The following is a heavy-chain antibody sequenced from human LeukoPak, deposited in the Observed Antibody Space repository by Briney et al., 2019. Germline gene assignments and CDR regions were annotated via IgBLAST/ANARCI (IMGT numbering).Heavy chain of an antibody. V-gene: IGHV4-59*01. Sequence: SETLSLTCTVSGGSISSYYWSWIRQPPGKGLEWIGYIYYSGSTNYNPSLKSRVTISVDTSKNHFSLKLSSVTAADTALYYCARDSGEYSLDDAFDIWGQGTMVTVSS. CDR3: ARDSGEYSLDDAFDI. D-gene: IGHD6-6*01. CDR2: IYYSGST. J-gene: IGHJ3*02. CDR1: GGSISSYY.